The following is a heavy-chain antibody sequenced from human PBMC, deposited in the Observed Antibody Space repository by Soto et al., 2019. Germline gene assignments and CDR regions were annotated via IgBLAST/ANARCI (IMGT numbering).Heavy chain of an antibody. CDR1: GFTFSSYS. V-gene: IGHV3-48*02. D-gene: IGHD1-1*01. J-gene: IGHJ5*02. Sequence: GGSLRLCCAASGFTFSSYSMNWVRQAPGKGLEWVSYISSSSSTIYYADSVKGRFTISRDNAKNSLYLQMNSLRDEDTAVYYCASELAAINWFDPWGQGTLVNVSS. CDR3: ASELAAINWFDP. CDR2: ISSSSSTI.